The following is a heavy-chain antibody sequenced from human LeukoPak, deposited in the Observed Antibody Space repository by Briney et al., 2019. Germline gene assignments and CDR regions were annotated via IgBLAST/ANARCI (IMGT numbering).Heavy chain of an antibody. J-gene: IGHJ6*03. CDR2: INPSDSDT. V-gene: IGHV5-51*01. CDR3: ARPGGPYGSGTFYYYYIEV. CDR1: GYIFSNYW. Sequence: KCGESLKISCKGSGYIFSNYWIGWVRQMPGKGLEWMGIINPSDSDTRYSPSFQGQVTISADKSISTAYLQWNSLKASDTAMYFCARPGGPYGSGTFYYYYIEVWGKGTRVTVSS. D-gene: IGHD3-10*01.